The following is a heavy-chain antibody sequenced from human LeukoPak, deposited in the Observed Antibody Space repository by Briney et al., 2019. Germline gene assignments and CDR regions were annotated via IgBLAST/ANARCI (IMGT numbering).Heavy chain of an antibody. CDR2: MNPNSGNT. V-gene: IGHV1-8*01. CDR3: ARTIGSSSWYGCRGFDY. CDR1: GYTFTSYD. D-gene: IGHD6-13*01. J-gene: IGHJ4*02. Sequence: ASVKVSCKASGYTFTSYDLNWVRQATARGLEWMGWMNPNSGNTGYGQKFQGRVTMTRKTSISTAYMELRSLRSEDTAVYYCARTIGSSSWYGCRGFDYWGQGTLVTVSS.